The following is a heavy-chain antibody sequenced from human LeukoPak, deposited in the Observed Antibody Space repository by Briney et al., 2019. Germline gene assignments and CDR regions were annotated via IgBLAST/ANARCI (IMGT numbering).Heavy chain of an antibody. CDR2: INPSNGGT. Sequence: ASVKVACKPSGCTFSVYYIHWVRQAHGQGLEWMGWINPSNGGTNYAQKFQGRVTMSRDTYSSTAYMELSRLGYDDTAVYYCGRELFRYENWGQGTLVTVSS. CDR1: GCTFSVYY. CDR3: GRELFRYEN. D-gene: IGHD3-9*01. V-gene: IGHV1-2*02. J-gene: IGHJ4*02.